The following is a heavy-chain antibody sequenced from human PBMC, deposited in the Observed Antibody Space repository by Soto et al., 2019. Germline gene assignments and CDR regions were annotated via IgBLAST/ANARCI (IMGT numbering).Heavy chain of an antibody. CDR3: ARGRIAAAGNLWLVPFDY. J-gene: IGHJ4*02. D-gene: IGHD6-13*01. V-gene: IGHV4-31*03. CDR2: IYYSGST. Sequence: PSETLSLTCTVSGGSISSGGYYWSWIRQHPGKGLEWIGYIYYSGSTYYNPSLKSRVTISVDTSKNQFSLKLSSVTAADTAVYYCARGRIAAAGNLWLVPFDYWGQGTLVTVSS. CDR1: GGSISSGGYY.